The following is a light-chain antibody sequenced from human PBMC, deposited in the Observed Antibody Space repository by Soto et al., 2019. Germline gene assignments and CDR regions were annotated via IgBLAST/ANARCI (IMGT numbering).Light chain of an antibody. CDR3: QQYNSYSRT. J-gene: IGKJ1*01. CDR1: QGIAGS. CDR2: KAS. Sequence: DIQLTQSPSFLSASVGDRVTITCRASQGIAGSLAWYQQKPGKPPKLLIYKASSLESGVPSRFSGSGSGTEFTLTISSLQPDDFATYYCQQYNSYSRTFGQGTKVDIK. V-gene: IGKV1-5*03.